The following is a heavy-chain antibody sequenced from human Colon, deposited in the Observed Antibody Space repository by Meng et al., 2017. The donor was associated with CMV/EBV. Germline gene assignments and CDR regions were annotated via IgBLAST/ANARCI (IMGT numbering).Heavy chain of an antibody. D-gene: IGHD6-6*01. J-gene: IGHJ5*02. CDR1: GYTFTDYY. CDR3: AKTAEYSSSSAAFDP. CDR2: INPKSGIT. V-gene: IGHV1-2*02. Sequence: SGYTFTDYYVHWVRQAPGQGLEWMGWINPKSGITIYAQNFQGRLTLTRDTSINTVYMELSRLRSDDTAVYYCAKTAEYSSSSAAFDPWGQGTLVTVSS.